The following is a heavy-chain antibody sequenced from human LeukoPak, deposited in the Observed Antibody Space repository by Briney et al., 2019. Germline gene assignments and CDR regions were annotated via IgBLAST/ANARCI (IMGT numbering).Heavy chain of an antibody. CDR3: ARHPEGY. J-gene: IGHJ4*02. CDR1: GYTFTSYY. V-gene: IGHV1-46*04. CDR2: INPSGGST. Sequence: ASVKVSCKASGYTFTSYYMHWVRQAPGQGLEWMGIINPSGGSTSYADSVKGRFTISRDNAKNTLYLQMNSLRAEDTAVYYCARHPEGYWGQGTLVTVSS.